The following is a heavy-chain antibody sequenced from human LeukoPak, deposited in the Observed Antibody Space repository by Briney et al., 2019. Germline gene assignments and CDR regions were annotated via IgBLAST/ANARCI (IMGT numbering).Heavy chain of an antibody. CDR2: INAGNGNT. CDR1: GYTFTSYG. Sequence: ASVKVSCKASGYTFTSYGISWVRQAPGQRLEWMGWINAGNGNTKYSQEFQGRVTITRDTSASTAYMELRSLRSDDTAVYYCARDIASCIDSTCYEIRFDSWGQGTVVTVSS. V-gene: IGHV1-18*01. J-gene: IGHJ5*01. CDR3: ARDIASCIDSTCYEIRFDS. D-gene: IGHD2-15*01.